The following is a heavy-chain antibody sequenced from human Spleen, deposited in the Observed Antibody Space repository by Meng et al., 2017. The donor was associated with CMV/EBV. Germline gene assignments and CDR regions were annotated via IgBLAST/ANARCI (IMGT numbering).Heavy chain of an antibody. CDR2: ISSSSSTI. CDR3: ARCYYDILTGPFYCGMDV. J-gene: IGHJ6*02. V-gene: IGHV3-48*03. D-gene: IGHD3-9*01. Sequence: GESLKISCAASGFTFSSYEMNWVRQAPGKGLEWVSYISSSSSTIYYADSVKGRFTISRDNAKNSLYLQMNSLRAEDTAVYYCARCYYDILTGPFYCGMDVWGQGTTVTVSS. CDR1: GFTFSSYE.